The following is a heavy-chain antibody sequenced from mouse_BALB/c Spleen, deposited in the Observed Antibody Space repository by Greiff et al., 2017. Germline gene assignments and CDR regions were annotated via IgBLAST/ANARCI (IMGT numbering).Heavy chain of an antibody. Sequence: VQLKESGGDLVKPGGSLKLSCAASGFTFSSYGMSWVRQTPDKRLEWVATISSGGSYTYYPDSVKGRFTISRDNAKNTLYLQMSSLKSEDTAMYYCARLGVRHFDYWGQGTTLTVSS. V-gene: IGHV5-6*01. D-gene: IGHD2-14*01. CDR1: GFTFSSYG. J-gene: IGHJ2*01. CDR3: ARLGVRHFDY. CDR2: ISSGGSYT.